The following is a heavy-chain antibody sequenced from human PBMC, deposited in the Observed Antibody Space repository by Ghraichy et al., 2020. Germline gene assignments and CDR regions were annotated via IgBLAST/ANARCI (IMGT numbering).Heavy chain of an antibody. Sequence: SETLSLTCTVSGVSITNYYFSWIRQPPGKGLEWIGYMFYSGITKYNPSLKSRVTISVDTSKKQFFLKLSSVTAADTAVYYCAGGGGSRYYYGLDVWGQGTTVTVSS. V-gene: IGHV4-59*01. CDR1: GVSITNYY. CDR2: MFYSGIT. J-gene: IGHJ6*02. D-gene: IGHD2-15*01. CDR3: AGGGGSRYYYGLDV.